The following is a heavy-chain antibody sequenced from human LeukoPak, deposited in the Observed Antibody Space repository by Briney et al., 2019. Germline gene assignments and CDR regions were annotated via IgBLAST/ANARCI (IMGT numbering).Heavy chain of an antibody. D-gene: IGHD3-22*01. CDR1: GYTLTELS. CDR2: FDPEDGET. CDR3: ATESPITMIVVVSRVDAFDI. V-gene: IGHV1-24*01. Sequence: ASVKVSCKVSGYTLTELSMHWVRQAPGKGLEWMGGFDPEDGETIYAQKFQGRVTMTEDTSTDTAYMELSSLRSEDTAVYYCATESPITMIVVVSRVDAFDIWGHGTMVTVSS. J-gene: IGHJ3*02.